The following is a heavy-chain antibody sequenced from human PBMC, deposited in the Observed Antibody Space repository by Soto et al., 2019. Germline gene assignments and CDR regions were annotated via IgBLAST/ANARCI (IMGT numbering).Heavy chain of an antibody. CDR3: ARDPSRSAAVAGFFDY. D-gene: IGHD6-19*01. Sequence: GGSLRLSCAASGFTFSSYGMHWVRQAPGKGLEWVAVIWYDGSNKYYADSVKGRFTISRDNSKNTLYLQMNSLRAEDTALYYCARDPSRSAAVAGFFDYWGQGTLVTVSS. J-gene: IGHJ4*02. CDR1: GFTFSSYG. V-gene: IGHV3-33*01. CDR2: IWYDGSNK.